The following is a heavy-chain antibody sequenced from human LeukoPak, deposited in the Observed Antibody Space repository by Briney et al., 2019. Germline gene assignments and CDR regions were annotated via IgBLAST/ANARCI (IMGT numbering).Heavy chain of an antibody. CDR3: ARVYYSNYVRAFDI. CDR2: ITSSSSLI. Sequence: GGSLRLSCAASGFTFSSYSMVWVRQAPGKGLEWVSYITSSSSLIYYADSVKGRFTISRDKAKNSLFLQVSSLRAEDTAIYYCARVYYSNYVRAFDIWGRGTMVTVSS. D-gene: IGHD4-11*01. J-gene: IGHJ3*02. CDR1: GFTFSSYS. V-gene: IGHV3-48*01.